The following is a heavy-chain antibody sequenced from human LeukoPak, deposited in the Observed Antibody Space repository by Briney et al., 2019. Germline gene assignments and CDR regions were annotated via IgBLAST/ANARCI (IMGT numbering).Heavy chain of an antibody. D-gene: IGHD2-15*01. CDR2: IYYSGST. V-gene: IGHV4-59*01. Sequence: PSETLSLTCTVSGGSISSYYWSWIRQPPGKGLEWIGYIYYSGSTNYNPSLKSRVTISVDTSKNQFSLKLSSVTAADTAVYYCAREVRVAYYYYYMDVWGKGTTVTVSS. J-gene: IGHJ6*03. CDR1: GGSISSYY. CDR3: AREVRVAYYYYYMDV.